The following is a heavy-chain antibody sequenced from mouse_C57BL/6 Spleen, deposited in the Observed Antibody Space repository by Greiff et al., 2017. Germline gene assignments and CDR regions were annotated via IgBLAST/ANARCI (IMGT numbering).Heavy chain of an antibody. CDR3: ARRSITTDYAMDY. V-gene: IGHV1-64*01. CDR2: IHPNSGST. J-gene: IGHJ4*01. D-gene: IGHD1-1*01. Sequence: QVQLQQSGAELVKPGASVKLSCKASGYTFTSYWMHWVKQRPGQGLEWIGMIHPNSGSTNYNEKFKSKATLTVDKSSSTAYMQLSSLTSEDSAVYYCARRSITTDYAMDYWGQGTSVTVSS. CDR1: GYTFTSYW.